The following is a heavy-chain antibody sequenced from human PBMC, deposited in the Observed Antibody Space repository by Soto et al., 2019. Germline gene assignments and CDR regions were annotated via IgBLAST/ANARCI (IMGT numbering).Heavy chain of an antibody. Sequence: EVQLVEFGGGLVQPGGSLRLSCVASGSTFSSYGMNWVRQAPGKGLAWVSYISSGRPTIQYADSVKGRFTISRDNAKNSLYLQMNSLRDEDTAVYYCARGGAARPDYWGQGTLVTVSS. CDR1: GSTFSSYG. CDR3: ARGGAARPDY. J-gene: IGHJ4*02. D-gene: IGHD6-6*01. CDR2: ISSGRPTI. V-gene: IGHV3-48*02.